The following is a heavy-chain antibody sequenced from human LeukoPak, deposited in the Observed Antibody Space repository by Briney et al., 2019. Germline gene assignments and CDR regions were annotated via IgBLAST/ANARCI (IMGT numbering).Heavy chain of an antibody. D-gene: IGHD3-10*01. CDR3: ARRTYYYGSGSYPFDY. CDR1: GYRFIDYW. V-gene: IGHV5-51*01. CDR2: GFPGDSDS. J-gene: IGHJ4*02. Sequence: GESLKISCQVIGYRFIDYWIGWVRQVPGKGLEGVAIGFPGDSDSRYSPSSEGQVTISAHKSLSPAYVQCGRLKASDTGLYYCARRTYYYGSGSYPFDYWGQGTRVTVSA.